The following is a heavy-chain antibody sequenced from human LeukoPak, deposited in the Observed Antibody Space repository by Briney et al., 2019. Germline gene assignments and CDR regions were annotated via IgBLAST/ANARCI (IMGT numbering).Heavy chain of an antibody. V-gene: IGHV3-48*04. J-gene: IGHJ5*02. Sequence: GGSLRLSCAASGFIFSIYNMNWVRQAPGKGLEWVSYISSSGRTIFYADSVKGRFTISRDNAKNSLYLQMNSLRAEDTAVYYCAGTTDWFDPWGQGTLVTVSS. CDR1: GFIFSIYN. CDR3: AGTTDWFDP. D-gene: IGHD2-2*01. CDR2: ISSSGRTI.